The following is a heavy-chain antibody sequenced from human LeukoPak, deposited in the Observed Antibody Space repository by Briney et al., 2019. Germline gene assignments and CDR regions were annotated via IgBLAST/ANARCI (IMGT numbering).Heavy chain of an antibody. Sequence: PSETLSFTCAVSAASISNYYWSWIRQALGKGLEWIVYISTSGSTNYNPSLKSRVSISLDTSKNRFSLNLNFVTAADTAVYYCASPRSGYRYTFDYWGQGALVTVSS. D-gene: IGHD3-22*01. CDR1: AASISNYY. J-gene: IGHJ4*02. CDR2: ISTSGST. V-gene: IGHV4-4*09. CDR3: ASPRSGYRYTFDY.